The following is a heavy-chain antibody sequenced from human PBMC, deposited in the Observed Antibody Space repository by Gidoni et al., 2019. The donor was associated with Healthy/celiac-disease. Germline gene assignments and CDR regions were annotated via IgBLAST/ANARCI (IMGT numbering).Heavy chain of an antibody. V-gene: IGHV3-43*01. Sequence: EVQLVESGGVVVQPGGSLRLSCAASVFTFDDYTMHWVRQAPGKGLEWVSLISWDGGSTYYADSVKGRFTISRDNSKNSLYLQMNSLRTEDTALYYCAKGGEIRTLDYWGQGTLVTVSS. J-gene: IGHJ4*02. CDR2: ISWDGGST. CDR1: VFTFDDYT. CDR3: AKGGEIRTLDY. D-gene: IGHD5-18*01.